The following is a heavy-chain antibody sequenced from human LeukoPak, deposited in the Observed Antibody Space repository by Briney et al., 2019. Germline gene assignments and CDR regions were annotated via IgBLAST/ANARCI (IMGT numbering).Heavy chain of an antibody. CDR1: GFTFSSYE. V-gene: IGHV3-48*03. J-gene: IGHJ4*02. Sequence: GGSLRLSCAASGFTFSSYEMNWVRQAPGKGLEWVSYISSSGSTIYYADSVRGRFTISRDNSRNTLYLQMNSLRAEDTAVYYCAKDDRWLQFCCWGQGTLVTVSA. CDR2: ISSSGSTI. CDR3: AKDDRWLQFCC. D-gene: IGHD5-24*01.